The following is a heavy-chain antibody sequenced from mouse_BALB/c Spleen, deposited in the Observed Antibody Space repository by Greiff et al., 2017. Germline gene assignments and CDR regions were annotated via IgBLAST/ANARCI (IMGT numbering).Heavy chain of an antibody. J-gene: IGHJ4*01. CDR3: ARRGYYGSPYAMDY. CDR2: IYPGDGDT. V-gene: IGHV1-80*01. CDR1: GYTFSSYW. D-gene: IGHD1-1*01. Sequence: VKLQQSGAELVRPGSSVKISCKASGYTFSSYWMNWVKQRPGQGLEWIGQIYPGDGDTNYNGKFKGKATLTADKSSSTAYMQLSSLTSEDSAVYFCARRGYYGSPYAMDYWGQGTSVTVSS.